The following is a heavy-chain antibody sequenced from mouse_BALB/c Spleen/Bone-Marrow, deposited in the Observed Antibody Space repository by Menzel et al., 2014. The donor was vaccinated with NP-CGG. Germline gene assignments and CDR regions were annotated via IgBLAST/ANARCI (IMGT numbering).Heavy chain of an antibody. CDR3: ARLGYYGSFAY. Sequence: EVNVVESGGGLVQSGGSLKLSCAASGFDFSRYWLSWVRQAPGKGLEWIGEIDPDSSTINYTPSLKDKFINSRDNAKNTLYLQMSKVRSEDTALYYCARLGYYGSFAYWGQGTLVTVSA. CDR1: GFDFSRYW. J-gene: IGHJ3*01. CDR2: IDPDSSTI. D-gene: IGHD1-2*01. V-gene: IGHV4-1*02.